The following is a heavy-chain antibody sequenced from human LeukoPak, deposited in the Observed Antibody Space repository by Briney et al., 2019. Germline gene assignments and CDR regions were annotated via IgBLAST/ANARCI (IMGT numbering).Heavy chain of an antibody. CDR1: GYTFTSYG. V-gene: IGHV1-18*01. CDR3: ARETYSNLYYYYGMDV. CDR2: ISAYNGNT. J-gene: IGHJ6*02. D-gene: IGHD4-11*01. Sequence: ASVKVSCKASGYTFTSYGISWVRQAPGQGLEWMGWISAYNGNTNYAQKLQGRVTMTTDTSTSTAYMELGSLRSDDTAVYYCARETYSNLYYYYGMDVWGQGTTVTVSS.